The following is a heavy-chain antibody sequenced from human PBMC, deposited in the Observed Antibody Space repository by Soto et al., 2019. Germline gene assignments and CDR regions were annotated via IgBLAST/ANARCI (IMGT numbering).Heavy chain of an antibody. CDR2: IFYTGST. CDR3: ARGGSHYSYCGMDV. Sequence: PSATLSLTCPVSGGSVNSDTSYWSWIRQPPGKGLEGIAYIFYTGSTTYSPSLKSRVPLSIHTSKNQFSLKLSSVTAAETAVYYCARGGSHYSYCGMDVWGPGTTVNVS. CDR1: GGSVNSDTSY. V-gene: IGHV4-61*01. D-gene: IGHD2-15*01. J-gene: IGHJ6*02.